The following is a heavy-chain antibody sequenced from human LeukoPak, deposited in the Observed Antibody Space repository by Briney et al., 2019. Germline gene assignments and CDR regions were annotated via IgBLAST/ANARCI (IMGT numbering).Heavy chain of an antibody. Sequence: GRSLRLSCAASGFTFSYYGMHWVRQAPGKGLEWVALISDDGSNKYHSDSVKGRFTISRDNSEKMLYLQMNSLRAEDTAVYYCARELNDCSGGSCYHTTFDYWGQGTLVTVSS. D-gene: IGHD2-15*01. CDR1: GFTFSYYG. J-gene: IGHJ4*02. CDR2: ISDDGSNK. V-gene: IGHV3-30*03. CDR3: ARELNDCSGGSCYHTTFDY.